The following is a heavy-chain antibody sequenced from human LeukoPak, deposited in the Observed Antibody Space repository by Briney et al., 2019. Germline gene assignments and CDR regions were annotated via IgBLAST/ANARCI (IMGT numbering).Heavy chain of an antibody. CDR3: ARVGVVVPAAWFDP. Sequence: ASVKVSCKASGYSFGIFGISWVRQAPGQELEWMGWISANNGNTNYAQNLQGRVTMTTDTSTSTAYMELRSLRSDDTAVYYCARVGVVVPAAWFDPWGQGTLVTVSS. CDR1: GYSFGIFG. CDR2: ISANNGNT. V-gene: IGHV1-18*01. D-gene: IGHD2-2*01. J-gene: IGHJ5*02.